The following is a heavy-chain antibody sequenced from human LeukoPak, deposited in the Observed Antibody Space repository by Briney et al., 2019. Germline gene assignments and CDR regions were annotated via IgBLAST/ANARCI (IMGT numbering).Heavy chain of an antibody. Sequence: SGGSLRLSCAASGFTFSSYAMSWVRQAPGKGLEWVSGISGSGGSTYYADSVKGRFAISRDKSKNTLYLEMNSLRVEDTAVYYCARFPAGGWRGDAFDIWGQGTMVTVSS. V-gene: IGHV3-23*01. CDR1: GFTFSSYA. CDR2: ISGSGGST. J-gene: IGHJ3*02. CDR3: ARFPAGGWRGDAFDI. D-gene: IGHD2-15*01.